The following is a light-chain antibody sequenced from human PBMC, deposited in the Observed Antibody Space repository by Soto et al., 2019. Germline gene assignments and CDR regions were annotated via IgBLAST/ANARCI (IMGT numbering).Light chain of an antibody. Sequence: QSALIQPRSVSGSPGQSVTISCTGTSSDVGGYNYVSWYQQHPGKAPKLMIYDVSERPSGVPDRFSGSKSGNTASLTISDLQAEDEADYYCCSYAGSFYVFGTGTKVTVL. CDR1: SSDVGGYNY. CDR3: CSYAGSFYV. J-gene: IGLJ1*01. CDR2: DVS. V-gene: IGLV2-11*01.